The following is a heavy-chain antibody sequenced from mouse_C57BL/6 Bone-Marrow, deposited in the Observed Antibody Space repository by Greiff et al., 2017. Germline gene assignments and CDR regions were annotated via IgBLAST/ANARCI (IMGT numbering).Heavy chain of an antibody. CDR1: GFTFTDYY. CDR3: ARYIGYGSSLSDAMDY. D-gene: IGHD1-1*01. CDR2: IRNKANGYTT. J-gene: IGHJ4*01. Sequence: EVKLMESGGGLVQPGGSLSLSCAASGFTFTDYYMSWVRQPPGKALEWLGFIRNKANGYTTEYSASVKGRFTISRDNSQSILYLQMNALRAEDSATYYCARYIGYGSSLSDAMDYWGQGTSVTVSS. V-gene: IGHV7-3*01.